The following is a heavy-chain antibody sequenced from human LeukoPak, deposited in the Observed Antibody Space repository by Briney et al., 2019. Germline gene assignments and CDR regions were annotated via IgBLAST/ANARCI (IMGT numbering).Heavy chain of an antibody. CDR1: GFTFSSYW. V-gene: IGHV3-7*01. J-gene: IGHJ4*02. CDR3: ARDRQQWRPDDFDY. CDR2: IKQDGSEK. D-gene: IGHD6-19*01. Sequence: PGGSLRLSCAASGFTFSSYWMSWVRQAPGKGLEWVANIKQDGSEKYYVDSVKGRFTISRDNAKNSLYLQMNSLRAEDTAVYYCARDRQQWRPDDFDYWGQGTLVTVSS.